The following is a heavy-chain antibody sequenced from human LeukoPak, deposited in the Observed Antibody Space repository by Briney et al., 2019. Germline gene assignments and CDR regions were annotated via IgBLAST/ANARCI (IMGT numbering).Heavy chain of an antibody. J-gene: IGHJ5*02. CDR3: ARDHHRQTPISFDP. Sequence: ASVKVSCKASGYTFTDYYMHWVRQPPGQGLEWMGWVNSNSGATNYAQKFQGRVTMTRDTSISTAYMELSRLTSDDTAVYYCARDHHRQTPISFDPWGQGTLVTVSS. V-gene: IGHV1-2*02. CDR1: GYTFTDYY. CDR2: VNSNSGAT.